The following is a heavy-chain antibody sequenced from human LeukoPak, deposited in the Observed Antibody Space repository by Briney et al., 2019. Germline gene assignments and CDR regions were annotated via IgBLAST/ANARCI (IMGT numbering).Heavy chain of an antibody. CDR1: GASISNSAYY. J-gene: IGHJ5*02. CDR3: ARLFFVIDT. Sequence: SETLSLSCTVSGASISNSAYYWLWIPQPPGEGLECIGTVHYSGSTFYNPSLKSRVNISVDTSKNQFSLQLSSVTAADTAVYYCARLFFVIDTWGQGTLVTASS. CDR2: VHYSGST. D-gene: IGHD3-3*01. V-gene: IGHV4-39*01.